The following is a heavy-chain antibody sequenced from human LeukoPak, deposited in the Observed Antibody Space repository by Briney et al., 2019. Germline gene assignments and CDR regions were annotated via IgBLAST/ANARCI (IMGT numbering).Heavy chain of an antibody. CDR1: GGSISSYY. CDR2: IYFSGST. J-gene: IGHJ6*03. Sequence: PSQTLSLTCTVSGGSISSYYCSWIRQPPGKGRELVGHIYFSGSTNYNPSLKSRVTISVDTSKNQFSLKLSSVTAADTAAYYCARGGPLMVYAPPGYYYSMDVWGKGTTVTVSS. V-gene: IGHV4-59*01. D-gene: IGHD2-8*01. CDR3: ARGGPLMVYAPPGYYYSMDV.